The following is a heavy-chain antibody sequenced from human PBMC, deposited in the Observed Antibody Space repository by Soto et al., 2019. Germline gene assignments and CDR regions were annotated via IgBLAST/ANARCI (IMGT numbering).Heavy chain of an antibody. CDR2: ISAYNSNT. J-gene: IGHJ4*02. V-gene: IGHV1-18*01. CDR3: ARDLPPLDY. Sequence: QVQLVQSGAEVKKPGASVKVSCKASGYTFTTYYITWVRQAHGQGLVWTGWISAYNSNTNHAQKRQGRVTMTTDTQTRTASMELRSMRSDVPPVYYCARDLPPLDYWGQGTLVTVSS. CDR1: GYTFTTYY.